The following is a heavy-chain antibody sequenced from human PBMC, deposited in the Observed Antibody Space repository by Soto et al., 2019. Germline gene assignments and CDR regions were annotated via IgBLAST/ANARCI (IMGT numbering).Heavy chain of an antibody. CDR3: ARDRGDCRRTSCSRSAY. J-gene: IGHJ4*02. Sequence: EVQLVESGGGLVQPGGSLRISCAASGFSFTTYWMTWVRQAPGKGLEWVANINEGGSGEYYDDSVKGRFTISRDNAKNSLYLKMNSPTAEATAVYYCARDRGDCRRTSCSRSAYWGQGTLVTSAS. V-gene: IGHV3-7*01. CDR1: GFSFTTYW. CDR2: INEGGSGE. D-gene: IGHD2-2*01.